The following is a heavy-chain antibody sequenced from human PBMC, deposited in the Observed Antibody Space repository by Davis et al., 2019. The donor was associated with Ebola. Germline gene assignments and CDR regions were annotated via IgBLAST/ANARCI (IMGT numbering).Heavy chain of an antibody. CDR1: GYTFTRYG. V-gene: IGHV1-3*01. D-gene: IGHD6-6*01. CDR2: INAGNGNT. Sequence: AASVKVSCKASGYTFTRYGISWVRQAPGQRLEWMGWINAGNGNTKYSQKFQGRVTITRDTSASTAYMELSSLRSEDTAVYYCAGGSSKAYYYYGMDVWGQGTTVTVSS. J-gene: IGHJ6*02. CDR3: AGGSSKAYYYYGMDV.